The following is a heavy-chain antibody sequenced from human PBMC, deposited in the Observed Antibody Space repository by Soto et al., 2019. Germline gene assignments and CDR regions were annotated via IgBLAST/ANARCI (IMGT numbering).Heavy chain of an antibody. CDR3: ARTEPSNSDRFCSSVHCYMTLI. CDR1: GGNFRNYA. J-gene: IGHJ4*02. D-gene: IGHD2-2*01. Sequence: SVKVSCKTSGGNFRNYAITWVRQAPGQGLEWMGGIIPIFDTTNYAQRLQGRVTMTADESTNTAYMDLNSLTSDDSAMYYCARTEPSNSDRFCSSVHCYMTLIWGQGTLVTVSS. V-gene: IGHV1-69*13. CDR2: IIPIFDTT.